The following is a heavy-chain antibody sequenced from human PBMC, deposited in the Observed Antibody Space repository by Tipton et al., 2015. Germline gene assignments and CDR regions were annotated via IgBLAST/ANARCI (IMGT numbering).Heavy chain of an antibody. V-gene: IGHV4-61*01. J-gene: IGHJ6*02. D-gene: IGHD3-3*01. CDR3: ARDLEHGMDV. CDR2: ISYTETS. Sequence: LRLSCTVSGGSVNSANYYWSWIRQPPGKGLEWIGYISYTETSHYNPSLKSRVTISVDTSKNEFPLKLRSVTAADTAVYYCARDLEHGMDVWGQGTTVTVSS. CDR1: GGSVNSANYY.